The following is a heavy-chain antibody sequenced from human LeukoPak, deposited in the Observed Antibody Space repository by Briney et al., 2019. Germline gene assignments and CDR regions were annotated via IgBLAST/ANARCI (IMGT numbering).Heavy chain of an antibody. J-gene: IGHJ6*03. CDR1: GYTFTVYY. D-gene: IGHD3-10*01. CDR2: INPHSGAT. Sequence: ASVTVSFTASGYTFTVYYMHWVRQAPGQGLEWMGWINPHSGATHYAEKFQGRVTMTRDTSMSTAYLELSWLRSDDTAMFYCARDRAEHLLLSLGTPDYYMDVWGKGTTVTVSS. CDR3: ARDRAEHLLLSLGTPDYYMDV. V-gene: IGHV1-2*02.